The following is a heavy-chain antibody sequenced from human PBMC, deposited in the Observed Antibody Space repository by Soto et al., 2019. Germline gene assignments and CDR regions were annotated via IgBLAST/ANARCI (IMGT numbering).Heavy chain of an antibody. CDR1: GFTFSSYA. J-gene: IGHJ4*02. CDR3: AKVISGSYYPHYFDY. V-gene: IGHV3-23*01. Sequence: PGGSLRLSCAASGFTFSSYAMSWVRQAPGKGLEWVSAISYSGDSTYHADSVKGRFTISRDNSKNILYLQTNSLRAEDTAVYYCAKVISGSYYPHYFDYWGQGTLVTVSS. CDR2: ISYSGDST. D-gene: IGHD1-26*01.